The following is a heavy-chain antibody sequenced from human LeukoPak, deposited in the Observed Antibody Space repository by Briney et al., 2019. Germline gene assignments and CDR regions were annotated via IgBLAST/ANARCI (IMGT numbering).Heavy chain of an antibody. V-gene: IGHV3-74*01. J-gene: IGHJ3*02. D-gene: IGHD2-2*01. Sequence: GGSLRLSCAASGFTFSTYWMHWVRLAPGKGLEWVSRLSTDGTTTVYADSVKGRFTISRDNVKNIMYLQLSSLRDEDTAVYYRARQVIPDNSLDIWGPGTTVTVSS. CDR1: GFTFSTYW. CDR2: LSTDGTTT. CDR3: ARQVIPDNSLDI.